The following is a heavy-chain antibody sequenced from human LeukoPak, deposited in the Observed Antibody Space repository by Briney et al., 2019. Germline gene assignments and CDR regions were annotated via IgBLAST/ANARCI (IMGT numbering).Heavy chain of an antibody. CDR3: ARDCNGGPCYGAFAV. CDR2: INHSGST. V-gene: IGHV4-34*01. CDR1: GGSFSGYY. J-gene: IGHJ3*01. D-gene: IGHD2-15*01. Sequence: PSETLSLTCAVYGGSFSGYYWSWIRQPPGKGLEWIGEINHSGSTNYNPSLKSRVTISVDTSKNQFSLTLNSVTAADTAVYFCARDCNGGPCYGAFAVWGQGSMVTVSS.